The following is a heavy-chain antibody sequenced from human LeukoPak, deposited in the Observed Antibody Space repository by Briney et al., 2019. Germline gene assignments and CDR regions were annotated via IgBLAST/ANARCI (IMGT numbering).Heavy chain of an antibody. CDR1: GFTFSSHW. D-gene: IGHD5-18*01. Sequence: PGGPLRLSCAASGFTFSSHWMSWVRQAPGKGLEWVANIKKDGSEKYYVDAVKGRFTISRDNAKNSLYLQMNSLRAEDTAVYYCARDLSGIAGYTYGRGIDYWGQGTLVTVSS. CDR2: IKKDGSEK. CDR3: ARDLSGIAGYTYGRGIDY. J-gene: IGHJ4*02. V-gene: IGHV3-7*01.